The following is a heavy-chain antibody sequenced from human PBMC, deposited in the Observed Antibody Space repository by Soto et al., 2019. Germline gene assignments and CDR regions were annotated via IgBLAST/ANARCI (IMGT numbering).Heavy chain of an antibody. D-gene: IGHD2-2*01. CDR3: ASVVGRGAYFDY. V-gene: IGHV4-59*01. CDR2: IYYSGST. J-gene: IGHJ4*02. CDR1: GGSISSYY. Sequence: SETLSLTCTVSGGSISSYYWIWIRQPPGKGLEWIGYIYYSGSTNYNPSLKSRVTISVDTSKNQFSLKLSSVTAADTAVYYCASVVGRGAYFDYWGQGTLVTVSS.